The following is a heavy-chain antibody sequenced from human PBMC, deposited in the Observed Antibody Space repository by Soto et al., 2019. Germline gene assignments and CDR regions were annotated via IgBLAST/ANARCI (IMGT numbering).Heavy chain of an antibody. J-gene: IGHJ4*02. Sequence: EVQLVESGGGLVQPGGSLRLSCAASGFSFSNHWMNWVRQVPGKGLEWVAIIKEDGSEEHYVDSVKGRFTISRDNAKISLYLQMNSLRVEDTAVYYCARGSGFLIDSWGQGTLVTVSS. D-gene: IGHD5-12*01. CDR1: GFSFSNHW. V-gene: IGHV3-7*04. CDR2: IKEDGSEE. CDR3: ARGSGFLIDS.